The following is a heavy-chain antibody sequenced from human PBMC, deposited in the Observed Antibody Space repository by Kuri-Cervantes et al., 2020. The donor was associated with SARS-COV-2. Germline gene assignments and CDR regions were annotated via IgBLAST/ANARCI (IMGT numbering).Heavy chain of an antibody. CDR3: ARTLDYYGSGTYCFDY. Sequence: SETLSLTCIVSGGSVSSGSHYWSWIRQPPGKGLEWIGYIYYSGSTEYNPSLKSRVTMSVDTSKNQFSLKLNSVTPADTAVYYCARTLDYYGSGTYCFDYWGQGTLVTVSS. D-gene: IGHD3-10*01. J-gene: IGHJ4*02. CDR1: GGSVSSGSHY. V-gene: IGHV4-61*01. CDR2: IYYSGST.